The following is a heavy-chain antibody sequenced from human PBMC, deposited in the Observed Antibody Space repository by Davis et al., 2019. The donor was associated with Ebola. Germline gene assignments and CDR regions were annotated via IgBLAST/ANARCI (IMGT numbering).Heavy chain of an antibody. CDR1: GFPFSSYW. V-gene: IGHV3-7*01. J-gene: IGHJ4*02. Sequence: GESLKTPCAASGFPFSSYWMSWVRQAPGQGLEWVANIKQDGSEKYYVDSVKGRFTISRDNAKNALYLQMNSLRAEDTAVYYCARDLFRYDFWSGYPYWGQGTLVTVSS. CDR3: ARDLFRYDFWSGYPY. D-gene: IGHD3-3*01. CDR2: IKQDGSEK.